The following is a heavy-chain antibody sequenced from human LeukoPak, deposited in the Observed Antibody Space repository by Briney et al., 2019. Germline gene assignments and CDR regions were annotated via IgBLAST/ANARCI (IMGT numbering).Heavy chain of an antibody. D-gene: IGHD1-26*01. CDR3: ARGLPYYSDNWFDP. V-gene: IGHV1-46*01. CDR1: GYTFTSYY. Sequence: GASVKISCKASGYTFTSYYMHWVRQAPGQGLEWMGIIDPGGHSTTYAQKFQGGATMTSDTSTTTVYMEVTSLTSEDTAVYYCARGLPYYSDNWFDPWGQGTLVTVSS. J-gene: IGHJ5*02. CDR2: IDPGGHST.